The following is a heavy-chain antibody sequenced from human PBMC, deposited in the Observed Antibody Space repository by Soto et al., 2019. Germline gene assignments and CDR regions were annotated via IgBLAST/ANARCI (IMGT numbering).Heavy chain of an antibody. CDR1: GYSISSGYY. CDR3: AREPANTIAVAGRRWFDP. Sequence: SETLSLTYTVSGYSISSGYYWGWIRQPPGKGLEWIGSIYHSGSTYYNPSLKSRVTISVDTSKNQFSLKLSSVTAADTAVYYCAREPANTIAVAGRRWFDPWGQGTLVTVSS. J-gene: IGHJ5*02. D-gene: IGHD6-19*01. V-gene: IGHV4-38-2*02. CDR2: IYHSGST.